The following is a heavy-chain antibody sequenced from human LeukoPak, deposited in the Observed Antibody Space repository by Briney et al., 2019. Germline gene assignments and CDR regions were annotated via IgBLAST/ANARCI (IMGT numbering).Heavy chain of an antibody. CDR1: GYTFTSYD. J-gene: IGHJ4*02. Sequence: ASVKVSCKASGYTFTSYDINWVRQAPGKGLEWMGWINPNSGGTNYAQKFQGRVTMTRDTSISTAYMELTRLRSDDTAVYYCARDERYDSSGYPFDYWGQGTLVTVSS. CDR2: INPNSGGT. CDR3: ARDERYDSSGYPFDY. D-gene: IGHD3-22*01. V-gene: IGHV1-2*02.